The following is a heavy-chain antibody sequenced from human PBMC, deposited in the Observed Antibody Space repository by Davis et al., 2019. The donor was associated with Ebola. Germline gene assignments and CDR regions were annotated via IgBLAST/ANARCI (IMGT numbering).Heavy chain of an antibody. CDR2: IYPGDSDT. Sequence: GESLKISCKGSGYSFSTFWIAWVRQMPGKGLEWMGIIYPGDSDTRYSPSFQGQVTISADKSITTAYLQWSSLKASDTAMYYCARLSYRAVLSYWYFDLWGRGTLVTVSS. J-gene: IGHJ2*01. D-gene: IGHD5-12*01. CDR1: GYSFSTFW. CDR3: ARLSYRAVLSYWYFDL. V-gene: IGHV5-51*01.